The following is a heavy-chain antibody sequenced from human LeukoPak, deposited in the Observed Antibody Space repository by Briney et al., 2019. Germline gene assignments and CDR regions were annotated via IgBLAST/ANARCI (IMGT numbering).Heavy chain of an antibody. CDR2: INPNSGGT. CDR1: GYTFTGYY. V-gene: IGHV1-2*02. J-gene: IGHJ6*03. CDR3: ARANIVVVPAAMGGVYYYYYYMDV. Sequence: ASVKVSCKASGYTFTGYYMHWVRQAPGQGLEWMGWINPNSGGTNYAQKFQGRVTMTRDTSISTAYMELSRLRSDDTAVYYCARANIVVVPAAMGGVYYYYYYMDVWGKGTTVTISS. D-gene: IGHD2-2*01.